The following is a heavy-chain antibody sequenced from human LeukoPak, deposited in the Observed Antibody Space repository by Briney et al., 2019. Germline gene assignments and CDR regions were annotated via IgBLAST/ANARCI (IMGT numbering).Heavy chain of an antibody. V-gene: IGHV3-30*04. J-gene: IGHJ4*02. D-gene: IGHD2-2*01. Sequence: PGRSLRLSCAASGFTFSSYAMHWVRQAPGKGLEWVAVISYDGSNKYYADSVKGRFTISRDNSKNTLYLQMNSLRAEDTAVYYXXXDYGVVVPAAMGGGDYWGQGTLVTVSS. CDR1: GFTFSSYA. CDR3: XXDYGVVVPAAMGGGDY. CDR2: ISYDGSNK.